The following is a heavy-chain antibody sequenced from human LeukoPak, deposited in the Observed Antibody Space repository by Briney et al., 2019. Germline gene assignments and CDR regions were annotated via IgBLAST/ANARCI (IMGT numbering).Heavy chain of an antibody. CDR3: ARIRDGYNDAYDI. J-gene: IGHJ3*02. Sequence: ASVNVSCQACGYTFPNYYIHGVRQPPGKGLEWMGLINPGCGNTNYAQIFQGRVTMTRDTSASTVYMELSSLRSEDTAIYYCARIRDGYNDAYDIWGQGTVVTVPS. CDR1: GYTFPNYY. V-gene: IGHV1-46*01. D-gene: IGHD5-24*01. CDR2: INPGCGNT.